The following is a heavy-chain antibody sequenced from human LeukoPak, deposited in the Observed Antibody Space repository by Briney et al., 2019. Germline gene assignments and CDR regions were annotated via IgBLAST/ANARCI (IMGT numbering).Heavy chain of an antibody. V-gene: IGHV3-49*03. CDR1: GFTFGDYA. CDR2: IRSKAFSGTA. J-gene: IGHJ3*01. D-gene: IGHD5-18*01. CDR3: ARRSGYSTGDAFDV. Sequence: GGSLRLSCTASGFTFGDYAMSWFRQAPGKGLEWVGFIRSKAFSGTAEYAASGKGRFTISRDDSKSIAYLQMNSLKTEDTAVYYCARRSGYSTGDAFDVWGQGTMVTVPS.